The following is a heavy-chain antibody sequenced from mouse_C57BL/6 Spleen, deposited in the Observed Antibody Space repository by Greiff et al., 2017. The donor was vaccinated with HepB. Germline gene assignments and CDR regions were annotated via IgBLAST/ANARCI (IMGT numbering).Heavy chain of an antibody. CDR3: ARGTTVVAYYAMDY. J-gene: IGHJ4*01. Sequence: ESGPELVKPGASVKISCKASGYAFSSSWMNWVKQRPGKGLEWIGRIYPGDGDTNYNGKFKGKATLTADKSSSTAYMQLSSLTSEDSAVYFCARGTTVVAYYAMDYWGQGTSVTVSS. V-gene: IGHV1-82*01. CDR1: GYAFSSSW. CDR2: IYPGDGDT. D-gene: IGHD1-1*01.